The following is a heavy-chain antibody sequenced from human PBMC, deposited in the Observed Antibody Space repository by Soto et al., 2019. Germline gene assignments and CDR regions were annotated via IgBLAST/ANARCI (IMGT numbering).Heavy chain of an antibody. CDR3: ARDAAPTLNYPHGMDV. V-gene: IGHV6-1*01. CDR2: TLYRSSKWYN. CDR1: VDSVSTNIAA. J-gene: IGHJ6*02. Sequence: QTLSLTCAISVDSVSTNIAAWSWIRQSPSRGLEWLGRTLYRSSKWYNEYAVSVKSRMTINPDTSKNQFSLQLNSVTPEDTAVYYCARDAAPTLNYPHGMDVWGQGTAVTVSS. D-gene: IGHD1-7*01.